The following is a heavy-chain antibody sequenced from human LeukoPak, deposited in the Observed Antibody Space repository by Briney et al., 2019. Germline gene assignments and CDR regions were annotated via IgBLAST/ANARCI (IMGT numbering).Heavy chain of an antibody. D-gene: IGHD3-22*01. J-gene: IGHJ4*02. Sequence: SETLSLTCTVSGGSISSYYWSWIRQPPGKGLEWIGYIYYSGSTNYNPTLKSRVTISIDTSKNQFSLKLSSVTAADTAVYYCARGYYYDSSGPELDYWGRGTLVTVSS. V-gene: IGHV4-59*01. CDR3: ARGYYYDSSGPELDY. CDR1: GGSISSYY. CDR2: IYYSGST.